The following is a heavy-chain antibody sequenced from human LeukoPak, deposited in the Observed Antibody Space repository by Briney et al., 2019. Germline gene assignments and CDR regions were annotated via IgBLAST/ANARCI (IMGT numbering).Heavy chain of an antibody. V-gene: IGHV3-30*02. CDR2: IRYDGSNK. CDR3: AKDRGYCSSTSCYSSVGYFDY. D-gene: IGHD2-2*01. CDR1: RFTFSSYG. J-gene: IGHJ4*02. Sequence: GGSLRLSCAASRFTFSSYGMHWVRQAPGKGLAGVAFIRYDGSNKYYADSVKGRFTISRDNSKNTLYLQMNSLRAEDTAVYYCAKDRGYCSSTSCYSSVGYFDYWGQGTLVTVSS.